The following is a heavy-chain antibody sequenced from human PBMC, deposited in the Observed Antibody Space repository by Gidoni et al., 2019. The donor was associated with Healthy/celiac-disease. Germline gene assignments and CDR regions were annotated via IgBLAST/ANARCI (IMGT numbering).Heavy chain of an antibody. V-gene: IGHV4-34*01. D-gene: IGHD6-19*01. CDR3: ARGLGIAVAGTDWFDP. J-gene: IGHJ5*02. Sequence: QVQLQQWGAGLLKPSATLSLPCAVYGGSFSGYYWSGIRQPPGKGLEGIGEINHSGSTNYNPSLKRRVTISVDTSKNQFSLKLSSVTAADTAVYYCARGLGIAVAGTDWFDPWGQGTLVTVSS. CDR2: INHSGST. CDR1: GGSFSGYY.